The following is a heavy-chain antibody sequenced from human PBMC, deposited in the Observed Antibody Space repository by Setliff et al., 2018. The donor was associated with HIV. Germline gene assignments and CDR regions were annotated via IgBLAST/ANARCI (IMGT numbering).Heavy chain of an antibody. CDR3: ARDIASRYYYDSSGYPTVDY. Sequence: ASVKVSCKASGYTFTSYGISWVRQAPGQGLEWMGWISAYNGNTNYAQTFQGRVTMTTDTFTSTAYMELRSLRSDDTAVYYCARDIASRYYYDSSGYPTVDYWGQGTLVTVSS. D-gene: IGHD3-22*01. V-gene: IGHV1-18*01. J-gene: IGHJ4*02. CDR2: ISAYNGNT. CDR1: GYTFTSYG.